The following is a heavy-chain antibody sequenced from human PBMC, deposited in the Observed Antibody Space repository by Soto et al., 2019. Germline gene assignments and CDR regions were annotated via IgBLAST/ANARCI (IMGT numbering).Heavy chain of an antibody. Sequence: QVQLVQSGAEVKKPGASVKVSCKASGYTFTGYYMHWARQAPGQGLEWMGWINPNSGGTNYAQKFQGWVTMTRDTSISTAYMELSRLRSDDTAVYYCARGGIFYGPPDYGMDVWGQGTTVTVSS. CDR2: INPNSGGT. J-gene: IGHJ6*02. D-gene: IGHD2-8*01. CDR3: ARGGIFYGPPDYGMDV. CDR1: GYTFTGYY. V-gene: IGHV1-2*04.